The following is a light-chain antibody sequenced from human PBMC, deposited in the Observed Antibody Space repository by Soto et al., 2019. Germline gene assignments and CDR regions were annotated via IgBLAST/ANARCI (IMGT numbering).Light chain of an antibody. CDR3: QQSNSFPLT. V-gene: IGKV1D-12*01. CDR1: QDISSW. Sequence: DIQLTQSPSSVSASVGDRVTITCRASQDISSWSAWYQQKPGKAPKLLIYGASSLRSGAPSRFSGSGSGTGFTLTISNLQLEDLATYYCQQSNSFPLTFGGGTTVEI. J-gene: IGKJ4*01. CDR2: GAS.